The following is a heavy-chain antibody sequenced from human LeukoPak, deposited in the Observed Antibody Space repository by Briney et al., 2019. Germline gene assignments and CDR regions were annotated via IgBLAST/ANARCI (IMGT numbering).Heavy chain of an antibody. J-gene: IGHJ4*02. Sequence: GGSLRLSCAASNFTFSDYTMNWVRQTPGKGLEWLSSVTSSSSFIYYADSVKGRFTISRDNANNSLYLQMHSLRAEDTAVYYCARAMDYYFDYWGQGTLVTVSS. CDR1: NFTFSDYT. CDR2: VTSSSSFI. D-gene: IGHD2-2*03. CDR3: ARAMDYYFDY. V-gene: IGHV3-21*01.